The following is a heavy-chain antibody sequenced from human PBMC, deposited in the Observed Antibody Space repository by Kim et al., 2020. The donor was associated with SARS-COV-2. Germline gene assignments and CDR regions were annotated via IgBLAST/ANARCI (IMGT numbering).Heavy chain of an antibody. Sequence: ADSVKGRFTSARDSARNSVYLQMSDLRDEDTAVYYCARDQESPGDPVMGVWGQGTTVTVSS. D-gene: IGHD3-10*01. V-gene: IGHV3-11*06. J-gene: IGHJ6*02. CDR3: ARDQESPGDPVMGV.